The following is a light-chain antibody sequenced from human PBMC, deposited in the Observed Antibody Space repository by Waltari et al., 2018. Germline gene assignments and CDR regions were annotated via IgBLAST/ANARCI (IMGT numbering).Light chain of an antibody. CDR1: ESVSKY. CDR3: QKYVNLPAT. J-gene: IGKJ1*01. CDR2: HAS. V-gene: IGKV3-20*01. Sequence: EAVLTQSPGTLSLSPGERATLSCRASESVSKYLAWYQQKPGQAPRRLIYHASIRATGIPDRFSGSGSGTDFSLTISRLEPEDSAVYYCQKYVNLPATFGRGTKVEIK.